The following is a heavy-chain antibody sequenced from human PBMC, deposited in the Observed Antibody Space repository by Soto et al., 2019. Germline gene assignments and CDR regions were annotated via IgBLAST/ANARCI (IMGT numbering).Heavy chain of an antibody. J-gene: IGHJ5*02. CDR2: IFYSGST. CDR3: ATDSSYYYDSSAYYSNWFDP. CDR1: GGSISGSSDY. Sequence: PSETLSLTCTVSGGSISGSSDYWGWLRQPPGKGLEWIGSIFYSGSTYYNPSLKSRVTLSVDKSKNKFSLKLTSVTAADTSVYYCATDSSYYYDSSAYYSNWFDPGGQGMLVTVS. V-gene: IGHV4-39*01. D-gene: IGHD3-22*01.